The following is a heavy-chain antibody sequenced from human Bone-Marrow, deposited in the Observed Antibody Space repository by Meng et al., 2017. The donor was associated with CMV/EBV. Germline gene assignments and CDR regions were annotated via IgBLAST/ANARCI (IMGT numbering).Heavy chain of an antibody. CDR3: ARDQVGGSGFRYYYYGMDV. J-gene: IGHJ6*02. Sequence: GESLKISCTASGFTFGDYAMSWVRQAPGKGLEWVAVISYDGSNKYYADSVKGRFTISRDNSKNTLYLQMNSLRAEDTAVYYCARDQVGGSGFRYYYYGMDVWGQGTTVTVSS. CDR1: GFTFGDYA. D-gene: IGHD6-19*01. V-gene: IGHV3-30*04. CDR2: ISYDGSNK.